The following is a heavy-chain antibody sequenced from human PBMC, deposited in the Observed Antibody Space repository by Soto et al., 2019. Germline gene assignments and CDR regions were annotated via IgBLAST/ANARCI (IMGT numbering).Heavy chain of an antibody. V-gene: IGHV3-43*01. CDR3: ARDAAGNGWYL. CDR2: ISWEGDEA. D-gene: IGHD6-19*01. J-gene: IGHJ5*02. Sequence: GGSLRLSCAASGFTFDDYTMHWVRQAPGKGLEWVALISWEGDEAYYADSVRGRFTISRNNAKYSLYLQMNSLRAEDTAVYYCARDAAGNGWYLWGQGTLVTVSS. CDR1: GFTFDDYT.